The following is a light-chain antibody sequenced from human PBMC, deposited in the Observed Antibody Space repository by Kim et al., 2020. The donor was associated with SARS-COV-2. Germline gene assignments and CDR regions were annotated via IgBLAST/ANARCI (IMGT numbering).Light chain of an antibody. CDR1: QSVSSSY. Sequence: APGERATLSCRASQSVSSSYLAWYQQKPGQAPRLLIYDASNRATGIPARFSGSRSGTDFTLTISSLEPEDFAVYFCHQRSIWPLTFGGGTKVDIK. V-gene: IGKV3D-20*02. J-gene: IGKJ4*01. CDR3: HQRSIWPLT. CDR2: DAS.